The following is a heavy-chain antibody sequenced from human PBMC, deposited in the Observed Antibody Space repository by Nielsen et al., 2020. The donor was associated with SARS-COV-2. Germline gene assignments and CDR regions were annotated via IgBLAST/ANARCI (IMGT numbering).Heavy chain of an antibody. J-gene: IGHJ6*03. CDR3: ARGSASGPNYYYYYYMDV. Sequence: VRQAPGKGLEWVSSISSSSSYIYYADSVKGRFTISRDNAKNSLYLQMNSLRAEDTAVYYCARGSASGPNYYYYYYMDVWGKGTTVTVSS. D-gene: IGHD4/OR15-4a*01. V-gene: IGHV3-21*01. CDR2: ISSSSSYI.